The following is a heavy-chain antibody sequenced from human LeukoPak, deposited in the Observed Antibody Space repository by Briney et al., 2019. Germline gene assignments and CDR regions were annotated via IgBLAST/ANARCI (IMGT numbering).Heavy chain of an antibody. CDR1: GYTFTGYY. CDR3: ARNFDMKGFDP. J-gene: IGHJ5*02. Sequence: ASVKVSCKASGYTFTGYYMNWVRQAPGQALEWMGWINSDSGFTKYAQKFQGRVTMTRDTSITTVYMDLTRLTSDDTAVYYCARNFDMKGFDPWGQGTLVTVSS. CDR2: INSDSGFT. V-gene: IGHV1-2*02. D-gene: IGHD3-9*01.